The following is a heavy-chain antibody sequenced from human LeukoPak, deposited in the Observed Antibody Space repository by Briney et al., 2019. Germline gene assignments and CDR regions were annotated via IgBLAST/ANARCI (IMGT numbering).Heavy chain of an antibody. V-gene: IGHV3-48*03. CDR3: ARVTAVAGYFYYYYMDV. CDR2: ISSSGSSI. D-gene: IGHD6-19*01. Sequence: PGGSLRLSCAASGFTFSNYQMNWVRQAPGKGLEWVSYISSSGSSIYYADSVKGRFTISRDNAKNSLYLQMNSLRAEDTAVYYCARVTAVAGYFYYYYMDVWGKGTTVTISS. J-gene: IGHJ6*03. CDR1: GFTFSNYQ.